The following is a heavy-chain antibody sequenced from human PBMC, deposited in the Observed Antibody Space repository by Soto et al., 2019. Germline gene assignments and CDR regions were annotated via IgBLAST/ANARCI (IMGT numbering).Heavy chain of an antibody. CDR3: VTWADAADEDYFHH. V-gene: IGHV3-7*01. D-gene: IGHD3-16*01. CDR1: GFRFTSSW. CDR2: INQNGGQK. Sequence: EVQLVESGGGSVQPGGSLRLSCAASGFRFTSSWMSWVRQAPGKGLEWVAHINQNGGQKYYVDSAKGRFTISRDNAKTSLYLQMNSLRVEDTAVFYCVTWADAADEDYFHHWGQGTLVTVSS. J-gene: IGHJ1*01.